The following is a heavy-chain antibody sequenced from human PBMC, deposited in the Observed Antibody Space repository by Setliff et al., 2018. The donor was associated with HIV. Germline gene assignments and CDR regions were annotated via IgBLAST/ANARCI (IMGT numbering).Heavy chain of an antibody. Sequence: GASVKVSCKTSGYTFNIYGMHWVRQAPGQRLEWMGWINAADGNTKYSQKLQDRVTMTSDTSTSTVYMELTSLTSEDTAMYFCAGVPGGGGNWFDPWGQGTLVTVSS. CDR3: AGVPGGGGNWFDP. V-gene: IGHV1-3*01. CDR2: INAADGNT. J-gene: IGHJ5*02. CDR1: GYTFNIYG. D-gene: IGHD3-16*01.